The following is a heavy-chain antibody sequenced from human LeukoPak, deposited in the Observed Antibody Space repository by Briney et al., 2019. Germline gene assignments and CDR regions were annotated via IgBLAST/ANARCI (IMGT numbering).Heavy chain of an antibody. D-gene: IGHD1-26*01. Sequence: SSETLSLTCTVSGGSINSYYWSWIRQPPGKGLEWIGYIYYSGSTNYNPSLESRVTISVDTSKNQFSLKLSSVIAADTAVYYCAREIPGIVGATYFDYWGQGTLVTVSS. J-gene: IGHJ4*02. CDR3: AREIPGIVGATYFDY. V-gene: IGHV4-59*01. CDR2: IYYSGST. CDR1: GGSINSYY.